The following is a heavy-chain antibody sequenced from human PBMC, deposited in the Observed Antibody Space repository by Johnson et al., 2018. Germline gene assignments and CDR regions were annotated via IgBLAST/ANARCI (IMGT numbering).Heavy chain of an antibody. CDR2: LTGSGDTT. V-gene: IGHV3-23*04. D-gene: IGHD4/OR15-4a*01. Sequence: EVQLVESGGGLVQPGGSLRLSCEASGFTFRTYAMSWVRQAPGKGLEWVSALTGSGDTTYYADSVKGRFTITRANSKNTLYLQMNSLRAEDTAVYYCAKGSDYILEYFRRWGQGTLVTVSS. J-gene: IGHJ1*01. CDR1: GFTFRTYA. CDR3: AKGSDYILEYFRR.